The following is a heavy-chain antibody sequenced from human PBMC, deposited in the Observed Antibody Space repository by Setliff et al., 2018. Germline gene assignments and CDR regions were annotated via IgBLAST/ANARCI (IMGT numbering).Heavy chain of an antibody. D-gene: IGHD2-8*01. V-gene: IGHV3-11*01. CDR2: ISRGGNTI. J-gene: IGHJ4*02. Sequence: GGSLRLSCAAPGFTFSDYYMTWIRQAPGKGLEWVSYISRGGNTIYYADSVRGRFTISRDNAKNSLFLQMNSLRAEDTAVYYCARVGVPAVGLYFDYWGQGTLVTAPQ. CDR1: GFTFSDYY. CDR3: ARVGVPAVGLYFDY.